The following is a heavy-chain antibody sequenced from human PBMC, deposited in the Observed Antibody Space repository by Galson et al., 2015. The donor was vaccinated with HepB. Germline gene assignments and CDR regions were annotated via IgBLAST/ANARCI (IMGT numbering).Heavy chain of an antibody. CDR1: GYTFTSYA. CDR2: INAGNGNT. CDR3: ASTREGGYCSGGSCYPGSYYYYGMDV. V-gene: IGHV1-3*01. D-gene: IGHD2-15*01. J-gene: IGHJ6*02. Sequence: SVKVSCKASGYTFTSYAMHWVRQAPGQRLEWMGWINAGNGNTKYSQKFQGRVTITRDTSASTAYMELSSLRSEDTAVYYCASTREGGYCSGGSCYPGSYYYYGMDVWGQGTTVTVSS.